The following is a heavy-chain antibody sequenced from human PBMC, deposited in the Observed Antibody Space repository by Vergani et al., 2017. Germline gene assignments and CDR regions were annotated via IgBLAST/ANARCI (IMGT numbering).Heavy chain of an antibody. CDR2: IHYTGGT. Sequence: QVQLQESGPGLVKPSQTLSLTCTVSGGSFSGADYYWSWIRQPPGKGLEYIGYIHYTGGTFYNPSLKSRVTISVDTSKKQFSLKLNSVTVADTAVYYCARSRPYCTSGSCPAIWGQGTLVTVSS. D-gene: IGHD2-15*01. V-gene: IGHV4-30-4*01. J-gene: IGHJ4*02. CDR1: GGSFSGADYY. CDR3: ARSRPYCTSGSCPAI.